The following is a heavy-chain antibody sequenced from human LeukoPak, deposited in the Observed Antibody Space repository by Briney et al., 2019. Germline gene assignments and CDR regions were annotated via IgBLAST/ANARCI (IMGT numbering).Heavy chain of an antibody. CDR1: GFPVSNNY. V-gene: IGHV3-53*01. CDR3: ARGRGYGAYDWNDY. Sequence: GGSLRLSCAASGFPVSNNYMSWVRQAPGKGLEWVSVIHSGDATYYADSVKGRFTISRDNSKNTLYLQMNTLRAEDTAVYYCARGRGYGAYDWNDYWGQGTLVTVSS. J-gene: IGHJ4*02. CDR2: IHSGDAT. D-gene: IGHD5-12*01.